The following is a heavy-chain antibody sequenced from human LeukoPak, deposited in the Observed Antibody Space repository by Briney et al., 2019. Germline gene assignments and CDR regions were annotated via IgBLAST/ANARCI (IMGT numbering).Heavy chain of an antibody. CDR3: ARAPTIAAAYFFDY. J-gene: IGHJ4*02. CDR2: IIPILGIA. V-gene: IGHV1-69*04. CDR1: GGTFSSYA. D-gene: IGHD6-13*01. Sequence: SVKVSCKASGGTFSSYAISWVRQAPGQGLEWMGRIIPILGIANYAQKFQGRVTITADKSTSTAYMDLSSLRSEDTAVYYCARAPTIAAAYFFDYWGQGTLVTVSS.